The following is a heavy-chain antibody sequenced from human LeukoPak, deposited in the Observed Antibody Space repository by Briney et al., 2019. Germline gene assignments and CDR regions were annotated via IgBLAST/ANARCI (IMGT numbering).Heavy chain of an antibody. J-gene: IGHJ3*02. D-gene: IGHD1-26*01. CDR2: IYTSGST. CDR1: GGSISSGSYY. V-gene: IGHV4-61*02. CDR3: ARVPGKYSGSYRGYAFDI. Sequence: PSETLSLTCTVSGGSISSGSYYWSWIRQPAGKGLEWIGRIYTSGSTNYNPSLKSRVTISVDTSKNQFSLKLSSVTAADTAVYYCARVPGKYSGSYRGYAFDIWGQGTMVTVSS.